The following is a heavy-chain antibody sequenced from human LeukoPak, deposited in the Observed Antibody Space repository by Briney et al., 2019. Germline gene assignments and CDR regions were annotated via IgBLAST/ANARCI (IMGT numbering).Heavy chain of an antibody. Sequence: SQNLSLTCTVSGGSISSGGYSWSWFRQHPGKGLGWIWYIYYSGSTNYNPSLKSRVTISVDTSKNQSSLKLSSVTAADTAVYYCARVDYGDFNYYYYGMDVWGQGTTVTVSS. CDR3: ARVDYGDFNYYYYGMDV. V-gene: IGHV4-31*03. CDR2: IYYSGST. J-gene: IGHJ6*02. CDR1: GGSISSGGYS. D-gene: IGHD4-17*01.